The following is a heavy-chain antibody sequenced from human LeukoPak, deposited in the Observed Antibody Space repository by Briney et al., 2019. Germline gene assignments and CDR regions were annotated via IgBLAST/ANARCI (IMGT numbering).Heavy chain of an antibody. CDR3: ARSGDAMIVHLDY. V-gene: IGHV3-21*01. D-gene: IGHD3-22*01. CDR2: ISSSSSYI. CDR1: GFTFSSYS. Sequence: PGASLRLSCAASGFTFSSYSMNWVRQAPGKGLEWVSSISSSSSYIYYADSVKGRFTISRDNAKNSLYLQMNSLRAEDMAVYYCARSGDAMIVHLDYWGQGTLVTVSS. J-gene: IGHJ4*02.